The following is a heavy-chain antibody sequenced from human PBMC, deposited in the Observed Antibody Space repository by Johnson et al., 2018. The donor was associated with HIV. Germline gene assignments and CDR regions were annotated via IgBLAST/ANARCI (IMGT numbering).Heavy chain of an antibody. D-gene: IGHD1-26*01. CDR1: GFTFSSYG. J-gene: IGHJ3*02. CDR3: AKDLFTEREDDVFDI. CDR2: IWYDGSNK. Sequence: QVLLVESGGGVVQPGGSLRLSCAASGFTFSSYGMHWVRQAPGKGLVWVAVIWYDGSNKYYADSVKGRFTISRDNSKNTLYLQMNSLRAEDTAVYYCAKDLFTEREDDVFDIWGQGTMVTVSS. V-gene: IGHV3-33*06.